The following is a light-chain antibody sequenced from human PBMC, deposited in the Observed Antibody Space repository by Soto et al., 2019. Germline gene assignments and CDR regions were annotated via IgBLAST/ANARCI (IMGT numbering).Light chain of an antibody. J-gene: IGLJ2*01. CDR3: SSYGGFNNVL. CDR1: SSDVGDYDY. Sequence: QSVLTQPPSASGSPGQSVTNSCTGTSSDVGDYDYVSWYQQHPGKAPKLMIYEVSKRPSGVPDRFSGSKSGNTASLTVSGLQTEDEADYYCSSYGGFNNVLFGGGTKLTVL. V-gene: IGLV2-8*01. CDR2: EVS.